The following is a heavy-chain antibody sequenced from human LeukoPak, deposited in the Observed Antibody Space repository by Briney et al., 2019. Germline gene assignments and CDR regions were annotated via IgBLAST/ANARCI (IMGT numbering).Heavy chain of an antibody. D-gene: IGHD5-12*01. CDR3: ARGFSGYDFKIDY. CDR2: ISGSADGT. V-gene: IGHV3-23*01. CDR1: GFTFGSYA. J-gene: IGHJ4*02. Sequence: GGSLRLSCAASGFTFGSYAMTWVRQAPGKGLEWVSSISGSADGTYYADSVKGRFTISRDNSKNTLYLQMNRLRAEDTAIYYCARGFSGYDFKIDYWGQGTLVTVSS.